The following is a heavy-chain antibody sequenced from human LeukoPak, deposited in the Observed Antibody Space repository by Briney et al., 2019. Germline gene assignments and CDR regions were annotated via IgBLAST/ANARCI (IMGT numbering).Heavy chain of an antibody. CDR3: ARDGPWFGEFFDY. D-gene: IGHD3-10*01. CDR2: IKEDGSEK. J-gene: IGHJ4*02. CDR1: GFTFSTYW. Sequence: GSLRLSCAASGFTFSTYWMSWVRQAPGKGLEWVADIKEDGSEKNYVDSVKGRFTISRDNAKNSLSLQMNSLRAEDTAVYYCARDGPWFGEFFDYWGQGTLVTVSS. V-gene: IGHV3-7*04.